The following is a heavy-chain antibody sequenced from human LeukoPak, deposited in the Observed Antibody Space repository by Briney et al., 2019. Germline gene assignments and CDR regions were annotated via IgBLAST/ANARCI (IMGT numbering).Heavy chain of an antibody. J-gene: IGHJ6*03. CDR1: GFTFSSYA. V-gene: IGHV3-23*01. Sequence: GGSLRLSCAASGFTFSSYAMSRVRQAPGKGLEWVSAISGSGGSTYYADSVKGRFTVSRDNSKNTLYLQMNSLSAEDTAVYYCAKRGNPAVGHHYLDVWGKGTTVSVSS. CDR3: AKRGNPAVGHHYLDV. D-gene: IGHD2-2*01. CDR2: ISGSGGST.